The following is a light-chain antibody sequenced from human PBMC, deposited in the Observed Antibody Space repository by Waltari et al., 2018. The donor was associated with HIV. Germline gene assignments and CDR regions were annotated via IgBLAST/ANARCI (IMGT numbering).Light chain of an antibody. V-gene: IGLV1-44*01. CDR2: TSK. CDR3: AAWDDGLHGWI. J-gene: IGLJ2*01. Sequence: QSVLTQPPSASGTPGQRVTIACSGSNSNIGSNPVNWYQQLPGTAPKLLIYTSKQRHSGVPDRFAGVKSGISASLAISGLQSEDEAGYYCAAWDDGLHGWIFGGGTKLTVL. CDR1: NSNIGSNP.